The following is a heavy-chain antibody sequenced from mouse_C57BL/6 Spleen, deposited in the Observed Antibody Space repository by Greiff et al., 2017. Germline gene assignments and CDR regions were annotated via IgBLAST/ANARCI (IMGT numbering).Heavy chain of an antibody. CDR2: ISDGGSYT. Sequence: EVKVVESGGGLVKPGGSLKLSCAASGFTFSSYAMSWVRQTPEKRLEWVATISDGGSYTYYPDNVKGRFTISRDNAKNNLYLQMSHLKSEDTAMYYCARENDAGYAMDYWGQGTSVTVSS. D-gene: IGHD2-12*01. J-gene: IGHJ4*01. CDR1: GFTFSSYA. V-gene: IGHV5-4*01. CDR3: ARENDAGYAMDY.